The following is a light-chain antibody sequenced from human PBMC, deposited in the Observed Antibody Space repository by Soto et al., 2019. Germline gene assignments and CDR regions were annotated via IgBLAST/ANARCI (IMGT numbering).Light chain of an antibody. J-gene: IGKJ3*01. CDR2: GAS. CDR3: QQYGSSRFT. CDR1: LSVDSSY. Sequence: EIVLTQSPGTLSLSPGERASLSCRASLSVDSSYLAWYQQKSGQAPRLLIYGASSRATGIPDRFSGSGSGTDFTLTISILEPEDFAVYYCQQYGSSRFTFGPGTKVDIK. V-gene: IGKV3-20*01.